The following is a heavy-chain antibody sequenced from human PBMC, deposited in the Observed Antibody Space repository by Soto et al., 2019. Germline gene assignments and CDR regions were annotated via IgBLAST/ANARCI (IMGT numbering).Heavy chain of an antibody. J-gene: IGHJ6*04. CDR2: ISGSGGST. CDR1: GFTFSRYT. V-gene: IGHV3-23*01. D-gene: IGHD3-16*01. CDR3: ANDGGIPGTIDAADV. Sequence: EVQLLESGGGLVQPGGSLRLSCAASGFTFSRYTMTWVRQAPGKGLEWVSGISGSGGSTYYADSVKGRFTISRDNSKNTLCLQMDSLRAEDTAVYYCANDGGIPGTIDAADVWGKGTTVTVSS.